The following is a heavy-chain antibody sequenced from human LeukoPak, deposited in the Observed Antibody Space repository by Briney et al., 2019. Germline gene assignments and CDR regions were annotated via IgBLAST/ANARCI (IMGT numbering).Heavy chain of an antibody. CDR1: GYTFTSYD. CDR3: ARVGVYGDYDGGYDAFDI. Sequence: ASVTVSCKASGYTFTSYDINWVRQAAGQGLEWMGWMNPNSGNTGYAQKFQGRVTMTRNTSISTAYMELSSLRSEDTAVYYCARVGVYGDYDGGYDAFDIWGQGTMVTVSS. D-gene: IGHD4-17*01. J-gene: IGHJ3*02. CDR2: MNPNSGNT. V-gene: IGHV1-8*01.